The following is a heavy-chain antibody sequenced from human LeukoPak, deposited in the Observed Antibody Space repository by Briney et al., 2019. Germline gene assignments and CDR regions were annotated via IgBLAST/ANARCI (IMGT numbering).Heavy chain of an antibody. CDR3: ARALVEVPGGDY. CDR1: GYTFKIYW. V-gene: IGHV3-7*01. D-gene: IGHD1-26*01. Sequence: PGGSLTLPCALSGYTFKIYWMSWVPHAPEKALEWGANIKQDGSARYYVDSVKGQSTISRDNAENSVSLQMNSLRAEDTAVYFCARALVEVPGGDYWGQGTLVTVSS. CDR2: IKQDGSAR. J-gene: IGHJ4*02.